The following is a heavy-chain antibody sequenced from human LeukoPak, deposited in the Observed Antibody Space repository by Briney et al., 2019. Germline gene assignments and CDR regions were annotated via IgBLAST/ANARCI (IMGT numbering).Heavy chain of an antibody. J-gene: IGHJ4*02. CDR2: IYYSGST. CDR3: ARGWVFDY. Sequence: SETLSLTCTVSGGSISSYYWSWTRQPPGKGLEWIGYIYYSGSTNYNPSLKSRVTISVDTSKNQFSLKLSSVTAADTAVYYCARGWVFDYWGQGTLVTVSS. CDR1: GGSISSYY. V-gene: IGHV4-59*01. D-gene: IGHD3-16*01.